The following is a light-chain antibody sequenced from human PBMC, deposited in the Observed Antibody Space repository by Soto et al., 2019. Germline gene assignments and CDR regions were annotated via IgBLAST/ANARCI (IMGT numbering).Light chain of an antibody. CDR2: DAS. CDR1: QSISSW. CDR3: QQYNSYWWT. J-gene: IGKJ1*01. V-gene: IGKV1-5*01. Sequence: DIQMTQYPSTLSASVGDRVTISGRSSQSISSWLAWYQQKPGKAPKLLIYDASSLESGVPSRFSGSGSGTEFTLTISSLQPDDFATYYCQQYNSYWWTFGQGTKV.